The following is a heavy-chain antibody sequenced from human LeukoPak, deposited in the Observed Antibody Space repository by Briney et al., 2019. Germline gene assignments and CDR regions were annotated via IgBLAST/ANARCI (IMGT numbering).Heavy chain of an antibody. CDR2: INHSGST. V-gene: IGHV4-34*01. Sequence: SETLSLTCAVYGGSFSGYYWSWIRQPPGKGLEWIGEINHSGSTNYNPSLKSRVTISVDTSKNQFSLKLGSVTAADTAVYYCARCSDYYDSSGYCGPFDYWGQGTLVTVSS. CDR1: GGSFSGYY. D-gene: IGHD3-22*01. J-gene: IGHJ4*02. CDR3: ARCSDYYDSSGYCGPFDY.